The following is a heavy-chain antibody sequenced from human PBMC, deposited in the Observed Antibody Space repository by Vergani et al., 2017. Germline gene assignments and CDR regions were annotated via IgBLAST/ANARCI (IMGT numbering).Heavy chain of an antibody. CDR1: GYTSTDYF. V-gene: IGHV1-2*02. CDR2: SNPNSGGT. CDR3: ARGGTSSSRDYFDY. D-gene: IGHD2-2*01. J-gene: IGHJ4*02. Sequence: QVQLVQSGAEVKKPGASVKVSCKASGYTSTDYFRTGVRQAPGQGLEWMEWSNPNSGGTNYAQKFQGRAPMTRDTSISTAYMELSNLRSDYTPVYYCARGGTSSSRDYFDYWGKGTLVTVSS.